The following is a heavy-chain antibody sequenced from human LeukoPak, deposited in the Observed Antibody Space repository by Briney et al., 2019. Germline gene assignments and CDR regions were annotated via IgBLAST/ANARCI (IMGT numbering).Heavy chain of an antibody. CDR2: IYYSGST. CDR1: GGSISSGGHY. J-gene: IGHJ4*02. CDR3: ATSGYSSSWLGVFDY. Sequence: SETLSLTCTVSGGSISSGGHYWNWIRQHPGKGLEWIGYIYYSGSTYYNPSLKSRVTISVDTSKNQFSLNLSSVTAADTAVYYCATSGYSSSWLGVFDYWGQGTLVTVSS. D-gene: IGHD6-13*01. V-gene: IGHV4-31*03.